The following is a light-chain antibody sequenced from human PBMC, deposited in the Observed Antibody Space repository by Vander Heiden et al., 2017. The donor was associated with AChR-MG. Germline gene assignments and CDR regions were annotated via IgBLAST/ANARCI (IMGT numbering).Light chain of an antibody. J-gene: IGLJ2*01. CDR2: QDS. CDR3: QAWDSTTGVL. CDR1: KLGDKY. Sequence: SYELTQPPSVSVSPGQTVSITCPGDKLGDKYACWYQQKPGQSPVLVIYQDSKRPSGIPERFSGSNSGNTATLTISGTQAMDEADYYCQAWDSTTGVLFGGGTKLTVL. V-gene: IGLV3-1*01.